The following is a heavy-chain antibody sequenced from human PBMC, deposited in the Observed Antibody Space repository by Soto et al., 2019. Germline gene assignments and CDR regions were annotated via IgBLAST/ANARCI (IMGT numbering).Heavy chain of an antibody. Sequence: SVKDSCKASGGTFSIYAISWVRQAPGQGREWMGGIIPIFGTANYAQKFQGRVTITADESTSTAYMELSSLRSEDTAAYYCAREVAAPGPVRFDYWGQGTLVTVSS. V-gene: IGHV1-69*13. CDR2: IIPIFGTA. D-gene: IGHD6-13*01. CDR1: GGTFSIYA. CDR3: AREVAAPGPVRFDY. J-gene: IGHJ4*02.